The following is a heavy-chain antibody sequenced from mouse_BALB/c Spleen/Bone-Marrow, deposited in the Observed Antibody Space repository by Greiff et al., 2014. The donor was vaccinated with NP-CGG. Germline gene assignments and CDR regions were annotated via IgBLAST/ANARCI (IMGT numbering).Heavy chain of an antibody. V-gene: IGHV5-4*02. J-gene: IGHJ4*01. CDR3: AGDRGVQGYAMDY. CDR1: GFTFSDYY. CDR2: ISDGGSYT. Sequence: EVKLQESGGGLVKPGGSLKLSCAASGFTFSDYYMYWVRQTPEKRLEWVATISDGGSYTYYPDSVKGRFTISRDIAKNNLYLQMSSLKSEDTAMYYCAGDRGVQGYAMDYWGQGTSVTVSS. D-gene: IGHD2-14*01.